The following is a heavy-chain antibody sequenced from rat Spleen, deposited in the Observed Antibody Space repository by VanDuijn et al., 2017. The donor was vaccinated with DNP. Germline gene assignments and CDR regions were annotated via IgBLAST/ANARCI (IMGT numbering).Heavy chain of an antibody. CDR3: ARHRTIMPYYYAMDA. D-gene: IGHD1-12*01. CDR1: GFSFNKYG. Sequence: EVQLVESGGGPVQPGRSLKLSCAASGFSFNKYGMAWVRQTPTKGLEWVASIHTGGSTTYYRDSVKGRFTISRDNAKNTQYLQMDSLRSDDTATYYCARHRTIMPYYYAMDAWGQGASVTVSS. J-gene: IGHJ4*01. CDR2: IHTGGSTT. V-gene: IGHV5S14*01.